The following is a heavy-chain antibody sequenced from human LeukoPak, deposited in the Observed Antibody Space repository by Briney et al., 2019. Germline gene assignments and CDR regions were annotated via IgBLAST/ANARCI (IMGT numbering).Heavy chain of an antibody. CDR2: ISGYNGNT. Sequence: ASGKVSCKASGYTFSSYGISWVRQAPGQGLEWMGWISGYNGNTKYVQRLQDRVTMTTDTSTTTAYLELRSLRSDDTAVYFCARSPVSGSDAFDIWGQGTMVTVSS. D-gene: IGHD1-1*01. V-gene: IGHV1-18*01. CDR1: GYTFSSYG. J-gene: IGHJ3*02. CDR3: ARSPVSGSDAFDI.